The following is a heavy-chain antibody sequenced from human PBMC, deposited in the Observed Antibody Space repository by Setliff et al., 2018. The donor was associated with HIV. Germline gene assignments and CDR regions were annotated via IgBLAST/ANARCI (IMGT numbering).Heavy chain of an antibody. CDR3: ARRADYDGSGSPFDY. CDR1: GDSISRSRYY. CDR2: SYYSGST. V-gene: IGHV4-39*02. Sequence: SETLSLTCVVSGDSISRSRYYWGWIRQPPGKGLEWIGSSYYSGSTSYNPSLKSRVTISVDTSKNLFSLKLDFVTAADTAVYYCARRADYDGSGSPFDYWGQGTLVTVSS. J-gene: IGHJ4*02. D-gene: IGHD3-10*01.